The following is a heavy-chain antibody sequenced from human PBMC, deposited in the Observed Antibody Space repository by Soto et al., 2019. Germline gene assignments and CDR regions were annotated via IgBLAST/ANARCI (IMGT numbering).Heavy chain of an antibody. CDR3: ARDNLVLYFDGSPTYYNGTDV. CDR1: RPSVTRDGNC. V-gene: IGHV4-30-2*01. J-gene: IGHJ6*02. Sequence: PSDNLSLTCSLSRPSVTRDGNCWTWIRQPPGTGLEFVASIYHGGSTFYNPSLRSRVTISLDRSKNQFSLKLTSVTAADTAVYYCARDNLVLYFDGSPTYYNGTDVWGHGTAV. D-gene: IGHD3-9*01. CDR2: IYHGGST.